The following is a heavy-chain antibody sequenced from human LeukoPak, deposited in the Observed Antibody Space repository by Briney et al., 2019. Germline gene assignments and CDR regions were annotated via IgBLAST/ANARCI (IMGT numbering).Heavy chain of an antibody. CDR3: ARGRGYCSSTSCYRGRYYFDY. CDR2: MNPNSGNT. D-gene: IGHD2-2*01. J-gene: IGHJ4*02. V-gene: IGHV1-8*03. CDR1: GDTFTSYD. Sequence: GASVKVSCKASGDTFTSYDINWVRQATGQGLEWMGWMNPNSGNTGYAQKFQGRVTITRNTSISTAYMELSSLRSEDTAVYYCARGRGYCSSTSCYRGRYYFDYWGQGTLVTVSS.